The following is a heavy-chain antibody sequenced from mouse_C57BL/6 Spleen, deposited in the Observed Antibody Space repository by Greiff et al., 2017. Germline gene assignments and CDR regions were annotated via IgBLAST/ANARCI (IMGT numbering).Heavy chain of an antibody. J-gene: IGHJ3*01. D-gene: IGHD2-4*01. Sequence: QVQLKQPGAELVKPGASVKLSCKASGYTFTSYWMHWVKQRPGRGLEWIGRIDPNSGGTKYNEKFKSKATLTVDKPSSTAYMQLSSLTSEDSAFYYCARWDDYDWFAYWGQGTLVTVSA. CDR2: IDPNSGGT. CDR1: GYTFTSYW. V-gene: IGHV1-72*01. CDR3: ARWDDYDWFAY.